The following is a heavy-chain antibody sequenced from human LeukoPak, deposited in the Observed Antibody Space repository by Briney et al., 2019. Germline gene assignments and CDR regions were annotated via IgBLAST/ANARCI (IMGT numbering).Heavy chain of an antibody. V-gene: IGHV3-23*01. CDR1: GFTFSSYA. CDR3: AKDTTYDSSGYYMTGPFDS. D-gene: IGHD3-22*01. CDR2: ISGSGGST. Sequence: AGGSLRLSCAASGFTFSSYAMSWVRQAPGKGLEWVWAISGSGGSTYYADSVHARFTTSRHNSKTTLYLQMNSLRAQHTALHYCAKDTTYDSSGYYMTGPFDSWGKGTLVTVSS. J-gene: IGHJ4*02.